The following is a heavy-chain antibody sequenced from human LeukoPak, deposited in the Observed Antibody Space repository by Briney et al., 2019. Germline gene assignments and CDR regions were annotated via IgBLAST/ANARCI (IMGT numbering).Heavy chain of an antibody. J-gene: IGHJ4*02. Sequence: SETLSLTCTVSGGSISSSSYYWGWIRQPPGKGLEWIGSIYYSGSTYYNPSLKSRVTISVDTSKSQFSLKLSSVTAADTAVYYCARPYGSGSYVDYWGQGTLVTVSS. D-gene: IGHD3-10*01. V-gene: IGHV4-39*07. CDR2: IYYSGST. CDR1: GGSISSSSYY. CDR3: ARPYGSGSYVDY.